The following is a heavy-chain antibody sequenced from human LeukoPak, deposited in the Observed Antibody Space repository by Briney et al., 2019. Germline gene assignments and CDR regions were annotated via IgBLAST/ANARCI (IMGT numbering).Heavy chain of an antibody. CDR2: ISSSSSYI. J-gene: IGHJ4*02. D-gene: IGHD3-3*01. Sequence: GGSLRLSCAASGFTFSSYSMNWVRQAPGKGLEWVSSISSSSSYIYYADSAKGRFTISRDNAKNSLYLQMNSLRAEDTAVYYCARDLLYYDFWSGNNFFDYWGQGTLVTVSS. V-gene: IGHV3-21*01. CDR1: GFTFSSYS. CDR3: ARDLLYYDFWSGNNFFDY.